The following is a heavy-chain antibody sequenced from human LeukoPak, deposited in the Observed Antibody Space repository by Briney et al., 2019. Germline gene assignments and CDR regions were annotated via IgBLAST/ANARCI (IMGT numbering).Heavy chain of an antibody. CDR2: IIPIFGTA. CDR3: ARSSSSQAIYYYYYYMDV. Sequence: EASVKVSCKASGGTFSSYAISWVRQAPGQGLEWMGGIIPIFGTANYAQKFQGRVTITADKSTSTAYMELSSLRSEDTAVYYCARSSSSQAIYYYYYYMDVWGKGTTVTVSS. J-gene: IGHJ6*03. V-gene: IGHV1-69*06. D-gene: IGHD6-13*01. CDR1: GGTFSSYA.